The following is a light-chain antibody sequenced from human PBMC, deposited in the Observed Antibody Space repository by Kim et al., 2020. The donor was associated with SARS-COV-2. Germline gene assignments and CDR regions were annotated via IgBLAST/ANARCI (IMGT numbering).Light chain of an antibody. J-gene: IGLJ1*01. Sequence: QSALTQPASVSGSPGQSITISCTGISSDIGSYKYVSWYLQYPGKAPQLIIYDVNKRPSGISSRFSGSTSGKTASLTISGLQTEDEGDYYCSSYTSSSSYVFGTGTKVTVL. CDR3: SSYTSSSSYV. CDR2: DVN. CDR1: SSDIGSYKY. V-gene: IGLV2-14*03.